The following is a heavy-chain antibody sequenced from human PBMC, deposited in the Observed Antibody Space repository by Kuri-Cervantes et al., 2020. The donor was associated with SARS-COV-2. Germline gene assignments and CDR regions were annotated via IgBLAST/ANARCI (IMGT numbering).Heavy chain of an antibody. CDR1: GGTFSSYA. CDR3: AGSRWLQLDYYYYYGMDV. Sequence: SVKVSCKASGGTFSSYAISWVRQAPGQGLEWMGGIIPIFGTANYEQKFQGRVTITADKSTSTAYMELSSLRSEDTAVYYCAGSRWLQLDYYYYYGMDVWGQGTTVTVSS. V-gene: IGHV1-69*06. D-gene: IGHD5-24*01. CDR2: IIPIFGTA. J-gene: IGHJ6*02.